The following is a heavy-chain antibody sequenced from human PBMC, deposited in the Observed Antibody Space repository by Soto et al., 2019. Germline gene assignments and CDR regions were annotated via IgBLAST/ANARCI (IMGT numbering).Heavy chain of an antibody. D-gene: IGHD3-22*01. Sequence: QVQLQESGPGLVKPSQTLSLTCTVSGGSISSGDYYWSWIRQPPGKGLEWIGYIYYSGSTYYNPSLQSRXXIXVXXSKNQFSLKLSSVTAADTAVYYCPYDSSGDDAFDIWGQGTMVTVSS. CDR1: GGSISSGDYY. CDR2: IYYSGST. J-gene: IGHJ3*02. V-gene: IGHV4-30-4*01. CDR3: PYDSSGDDAFDI.